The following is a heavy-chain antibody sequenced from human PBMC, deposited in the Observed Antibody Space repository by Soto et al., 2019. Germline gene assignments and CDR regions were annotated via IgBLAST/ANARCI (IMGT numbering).Heavy chain of an antibody. CDR2: IWYDGSNK. J-gene: IGHJ2*01. D-gene: IGHD6-19*01. CDR3: ARDAAKGWLVDWYLEL. Sequence: QVQLVESGGGVVQPGRSLRLSCAASGFTFSSYGMHWVRQAPGKGLEWVAVIWYDGSNKYYADSVKGRFTISRDNSKNTLYLQMSSLRAEDTAVYFCARDAAKGWLVDWYLELWGGGTMVMVSS. CDR1: GFTFSSYG. V-gene: IGHV3-33*01.